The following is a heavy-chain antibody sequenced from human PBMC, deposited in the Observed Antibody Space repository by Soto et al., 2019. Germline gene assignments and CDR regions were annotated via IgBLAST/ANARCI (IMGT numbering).Heavy chain of an antibody. J-gene: IGHJ3*02. Sequence: ASVKVSCKASGGTFSSYAISWVRQAPGQGLEWVGSINSNSGATTYAQKFQDSVAMTRDTSVSTAYMDLNRLTSDDTAIYYCAIIMTHSDSFDIWGQGTMVTVSS. D-gene: IGHD3-16*01. CDR2: INSNSGAT. CDR1: GGTFSSYA. CDR3: AIIMTHSDSFDI. V-gene: IGHV1-2*04.